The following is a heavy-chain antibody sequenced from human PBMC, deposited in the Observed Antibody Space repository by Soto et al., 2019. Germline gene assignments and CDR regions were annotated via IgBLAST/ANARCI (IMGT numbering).Heavy chain of an antibody. CDR1: GGSISSSSYY. D-gene: IGHD2-2*01. V-gene: IGHV4-39*01. CDR3: AVLGYCSSTSCYLEDYYYYGMDV. CDR2: IYYSGST. Sequence: PSETLSLTCTVSGGSISSSSYYWGWIRQPPGKGLEWIGSIYYSGSTYYNPSLKSRVTISVDTSKNQFSLKLSSVTAADTAVYYCAVLGYCSSTSCYLEDYYYYGMDVWGQGTTVT. J-gene: IGHJ6*02.